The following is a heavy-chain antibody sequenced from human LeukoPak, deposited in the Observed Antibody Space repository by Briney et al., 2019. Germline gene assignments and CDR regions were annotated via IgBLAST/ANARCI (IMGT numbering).Heavy chain of an antibody. J-gene: IGHJ4*02. D-gene: IGHD6-6*01. CDR3: ASEGSSSGFDY. Sequence: SETLSLTCTVSGGSISSYYWSWIRQPPGKGLEWIGYIYYSGSTNYNPSLKSRVTISVDTSKNQFSLRLSSVTAADTAVYYCASEGSSSGFDYWGQGTPVTVSS. CDR1: GGSISSYY. V-gene: IGHV4-59*01. CDR2: IYYSGST.